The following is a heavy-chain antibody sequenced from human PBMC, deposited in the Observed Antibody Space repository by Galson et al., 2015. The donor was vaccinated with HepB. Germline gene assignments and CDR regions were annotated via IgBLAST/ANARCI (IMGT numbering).Heavy chain of an antibody. D-gene: IGHD6-13*01. Sequence: SLRLSCAASGFTFSTYGMHWVRQAPGKGLEWVGSIKEDGSERFYLDSGRGRFTISRDNTKNSVYLQMNNLGAEDTAVYYCTGYRGIWGQGTLVTVSS. CDR3: TGYRGI. CDR2: IKEDGSER. CDR1: GFTFSTYG. V-gene: IGHV3-7*03. J-gene: IGHJ4*02.